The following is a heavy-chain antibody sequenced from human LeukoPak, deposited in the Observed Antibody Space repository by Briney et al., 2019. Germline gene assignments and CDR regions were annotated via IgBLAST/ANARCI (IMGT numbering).Heavy chain of an antibody. CDR3: ARSGCSAGTCYSQTVKFDY. V-gene: IGHV1-18*01. J-gene: IGHJ4*02. CDR2: ISAYNGNT. D-gene: IGHD2-15*01. Sequence: GASVKVSCKASGYSFTNFGITWVRQAPGQGLEWMGWISAYNGNTGYAQNFLGRVTVTADTSTSTAYMELRGLRSDDTAVYYCARSGCSAGTCYSQTVKFDYWGQGTLVTVSS. CDR1: GYSFTNFG.